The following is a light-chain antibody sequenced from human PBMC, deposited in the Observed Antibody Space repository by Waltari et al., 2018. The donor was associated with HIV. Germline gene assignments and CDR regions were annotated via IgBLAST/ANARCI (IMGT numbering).Light chain of an antibody. CDR2: RNN. CDR1: SSN. J-gene: IGLJ2*01. Sequence: QSVLTQPPSASGTPGQRVTISCSGSSSNVHWYQKLPGTAPKLRIFRNNQRASGVPDRFSGSKSGTSASLVISGLRSEDEADYYCATWADRPSGPVVFGGGTKVTVL. V-gene: IGLV1-47*01. CDR3: ATWADRPSGPVV.